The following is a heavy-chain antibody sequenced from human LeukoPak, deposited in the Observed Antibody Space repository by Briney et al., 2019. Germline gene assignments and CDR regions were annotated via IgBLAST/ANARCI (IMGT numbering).Heavy chain of an antibody. Sequence: ASVKVSCKVSGYTLTELSMHWVRQAPGKGLEWMGGFDPEDGETIYAQKFKGRVTMNEDTSTDTAYMELSSLRSEDTAVYYCATRGYYFDYWGQGTLVTVSS. J-gene: IGHJ4*02. CDR1: GYTLTELS. D-gene: IGHD3-10*01. CDR2: FDPEDGET. V-gene: IGHV1-24*01. CDR3: ATRGYYFDY.